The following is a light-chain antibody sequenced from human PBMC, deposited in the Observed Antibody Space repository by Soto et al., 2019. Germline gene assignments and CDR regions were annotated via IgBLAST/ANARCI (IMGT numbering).Light chain of an antibody. CDR1: SGDIGSYNR. CDR3: SSYTNINTRAGV. Sequence: QSALTQPASVSGSPGQSITISCTGTSGDIGSYNRVSWYQQHPGKAPNLIIYEVTDRPSGVSNRFSGSKSGNTASLTISGLQAEDEAEYYCSSYTNINTRAGVFGTGTKVTVL. CDR2: EVT. V-gene: IGLV2-14*01. J-gene: IGLJ1*01.